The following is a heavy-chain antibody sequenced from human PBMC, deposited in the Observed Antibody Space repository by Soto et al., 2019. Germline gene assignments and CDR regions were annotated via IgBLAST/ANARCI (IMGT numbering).Heavy chain of an antibody. CDR1: GFSLSSSGVG. V-gene: IGHV2-5*02. D-gene: IGHD5-18*01. CDR3: AHTPSDDTAFDY. J-gene: IGHJ4*02. CDR2: IYWDDDK. Sequence: QITLKESGPTLVKPTQTLTLTCTFSGFSLSSSGVGVGWIRQPPGKALEWLALIYWDDDKRYSPSLKSRLTIPKGXSKNQVVLTMTNMDPVDTATYYCAHTPSDDTAFDYWGQGTLVTVSS.